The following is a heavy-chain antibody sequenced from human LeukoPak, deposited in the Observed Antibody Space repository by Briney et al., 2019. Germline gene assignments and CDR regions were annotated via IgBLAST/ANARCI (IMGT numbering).Heavy chain of an antibody. CDR3: ARAAVADDAFDI. Sequence: SETLSLTCTVSGGPISSSSYYWGWIRQPPGKGLEWIGSIYYSGSTYYNPSLKSRVTISVDTSKNQFSLKLSSVTAADTAVYYCARAAVADDAFDIWGQGTMVTVSS. J-gene: IGHJ3*02. D-gene: IGHD6-19*01. CDR1: GGPISSSSYY. CDR2: IYYSGST. V-gene: IGHV4-39*07.